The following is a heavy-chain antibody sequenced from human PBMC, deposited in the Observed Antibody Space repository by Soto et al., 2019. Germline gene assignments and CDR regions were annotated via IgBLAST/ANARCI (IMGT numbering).Heavy chain of an antibody. CDR1: GYTFTSYA. CDR3: ARSIVVVTALDY. D-gene: IGHD2-21*02. J-gene: IGHJ4*02. Sequence: ASVKVSCKASGYTFTSYAMHWVRQAPGQRLEWMGWINAGNGNTKYSQKLQGRVTINRDTSASTAYMELSSLRFEDTAVYYCARSIVVVTALDYWGQGTLVTVSS. V-gene: IGHV1-3*01. CDR2: INAGNGNT.